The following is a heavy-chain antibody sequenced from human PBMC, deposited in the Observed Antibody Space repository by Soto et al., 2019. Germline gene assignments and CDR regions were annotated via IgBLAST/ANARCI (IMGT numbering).Heavy chain of an antibody. CDR3: ARDRAMRDGYYYYGMDV. J-gene: IGHJ6*02. CDR1: GYTFTGYY. D-gene: IGHD2-2*01. Sequence: ASVKVSCKSSGYTFTGYYMHWVRQAPGQGLEWMGWINPNSGGTNYAQKFQGWVTMTRDTSISTAYMELSRLRSDDTAVYYCARDRAMRDGYYYYGMDVWGQGTTVTVSS. CDR2: INPNSGGT. V-gene: IGHV1-2*04.